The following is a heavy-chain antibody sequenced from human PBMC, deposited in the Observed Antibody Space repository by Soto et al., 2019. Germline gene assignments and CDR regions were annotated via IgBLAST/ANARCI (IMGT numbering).Heavy chain of an antibody. V-gene: IGHV4-34*01. Sequence: SETLSLTCAVYGGSFSGYYWSWIRQPPGKGLEWIGEINHSGSTNYNPSLKSRVTISVDRSKNQFSLNLRSVTAADTAVYFCARVRGGSYFFDYWGQGTLVTVSS. CDR1: GGSFSGYY. D-gene: IGHD1-26*01. CDR2: INHSGST. CDR3: ARVRGGSYFFDY. J-gene: IGHJ4*02.